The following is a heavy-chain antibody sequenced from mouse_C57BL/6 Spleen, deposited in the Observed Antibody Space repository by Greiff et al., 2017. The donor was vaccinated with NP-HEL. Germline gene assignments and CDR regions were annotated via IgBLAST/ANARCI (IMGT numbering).Heavy chain of an antibody. D-gene: IGHD3-2*02. J-gene: IGHJ2*01. CDR3: ARGADSSGYVSY. CDR1: GYAFSSYW. CDR2: IYPGDGDT. V-gene: IGHV1-80*01. Sequence: QVQLQQSGAELVKPGASVKISCKASGYAFSSYWMNWVKQRPGKGLEWIGQIYPGDGDTNYNGKFKGKATLTADKSSSTAYMQLSSLTSEDSAVYFCARGADSSGYVSYWGQGTTLTVSS.